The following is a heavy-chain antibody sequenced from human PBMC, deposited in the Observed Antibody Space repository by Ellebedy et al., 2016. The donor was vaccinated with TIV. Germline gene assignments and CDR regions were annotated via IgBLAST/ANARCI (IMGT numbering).Heavy chain of an antibody. CDR2: IIPIFGTA. CDR3: ARDIGRVVREPYGMDV. V-gene: IGHV1-69*13. CDR1: GGTFSSYA. D-gene: IGHD3-10*01. J-gene: IGHJ6*02. Sequence: AASVKVSCKASGGTFSSYAISWVRQAPGQGLEWMGGIIPIFGTANYAQKFQGRVTITADESTSTAYMELSSLRSEDTAVYYCARDIGRVVREPYGMDVWGQGTTVTVSS.